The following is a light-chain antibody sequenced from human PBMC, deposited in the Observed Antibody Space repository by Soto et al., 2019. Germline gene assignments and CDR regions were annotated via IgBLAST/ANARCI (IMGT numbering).Light chain of an antibody. J-gene: IGKJ1*01. CDR2: DGS. Sequence: EIVLTQSPGTLSLSPGERATLSCRASQYVSRSYLAWYQQKPGQAPRLLMYDGSRRAAGIPDRFSGSWSGTDSVLTISRLEPEDFALYYCHQSGSSLWPFGQGTKVEIK. CDR1: QYVSRSY. CDR3: HQSGSSLWP. V-gene: IGKV3-20*01.